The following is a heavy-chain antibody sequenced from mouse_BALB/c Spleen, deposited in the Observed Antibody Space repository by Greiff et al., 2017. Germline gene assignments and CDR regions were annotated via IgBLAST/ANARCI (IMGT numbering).Heavy chain of an antibody. V-gene: IGHV5-17*02. Sequence: EVKLVESGGGLVQPGGSRKLSCAASGFTFSSFGMHWVRQAPEKGLEWVAYISSGSSTIYYADKVKGRFTISRDNPKNTLFLQMTSLRSEDTSMYYCAREDDGDAMDYWGQGTSVTVSS. D-gene: IGHD2-12*01. CDR2: ISSGSSTI. CDR3: AREDDGDAMDY. CDR1: GFTFSSFG. J-gene: IGHJ4*01.